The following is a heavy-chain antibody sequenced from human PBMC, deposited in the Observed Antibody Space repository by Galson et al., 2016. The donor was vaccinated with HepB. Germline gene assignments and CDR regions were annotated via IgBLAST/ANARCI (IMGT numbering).Heavy chain of an antibody. J-gene: IGHJ4*02. D-gene: IGHD2-2*01. CDR2: ISRGGDDK. CDR3: ARGLRLRDSNVVVPPAPDY. CDR1: GFTFSTYD. V-gene: IGHV3-21*06. Sequence: SLRLSCAASGFTFSTYDMNWVRQAPGKGLEWVSFISRGGDDKYYTDSLRGRFTISRDDAKNSLYLQINSLTVEDTAVYYCARGLRLRDSNVVVPPAPDYWSQGTLVTVSS.